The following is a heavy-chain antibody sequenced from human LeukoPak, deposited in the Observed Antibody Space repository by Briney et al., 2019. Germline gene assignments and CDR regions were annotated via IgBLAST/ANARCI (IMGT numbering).Heavy chain of an antibody. Sequence: GGSLRLSCGASGFTFNTNAMSWVRQAPGKGLEWVSAISGRTGGTYYADSVEGRFTISRDNSKNTLYLQMSSPRAEDTAVYYCASTSGYDFWDMGYWGQGTLVTVSS. V-gene: IGHV3-23*01. CDR2: ISGRTGGT. J-gene: IGHJ4*02. D-gene: IGHD5-12*01. CDR1: GFTFNTNA. CDR3: ASTSGYDFWDMGY.